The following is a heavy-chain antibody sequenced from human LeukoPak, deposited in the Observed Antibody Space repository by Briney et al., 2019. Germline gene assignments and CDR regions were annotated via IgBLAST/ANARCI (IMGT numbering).Heavy chain of an antibody. V-gene: IGHV1-2*02. CDR3: ARGIVVVVAARGNWFDP. D-gene: IGHD2-15*01. J-gene: IGHJ5*02. Sequence: EASVKVSCKASGYTFTGYYMHWVRQAPGQGLEWMGWINPNSGGTNYAQKFQGRVTMTRDTSISTAYMELSRLRSDDTAVYYCARGIVVVVAARGNWFDPWGQGTLVTVSS. CDR1: GYTFTGYY. CDR2: INPNSGGT.